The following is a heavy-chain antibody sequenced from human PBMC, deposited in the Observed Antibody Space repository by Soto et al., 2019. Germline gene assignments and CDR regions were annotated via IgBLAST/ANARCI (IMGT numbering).Heavy chain of an antibody. D-gene: IGHD2-2*01. Sequence: ASVKVSCKASGGTFSSYAISWVRQAPGQGLEWMGGIIPIFGTANYAQKFQGRVTITADESTSTAYMELSSLRSEDTAVYYCARDRCSSTSCYVHWFDPWGQGTLVTVSS. V-gene: IGHV1-69*13. J-gene: IGHJ5*02. CDR1: GGTFSSYA. CDR3: ARDRCSSTSCYVHWFDP. CDR2: IIPIFGTA.